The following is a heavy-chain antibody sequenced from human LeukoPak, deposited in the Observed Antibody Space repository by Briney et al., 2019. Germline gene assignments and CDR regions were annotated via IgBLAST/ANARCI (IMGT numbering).Heavy chain of an antibody. D-gene: IGHD1-26*01. CDR2: IYYNGNT. Sequence: SETLSLTCSVSDGSINSYYWNWIRRRPGKGLEWIGYIYYNGNTNYSPSLKSRVTMSVDTSKNLFSLKVSSVTAADTAVYYCVRGRSNYYGMDDWGQGTTVTVSS. CDR1: DGSINSYY. J-gene: IGHJ6*02. V-gene: IGHV4-59*01. CDR3: VRGRSNYYGMDD.